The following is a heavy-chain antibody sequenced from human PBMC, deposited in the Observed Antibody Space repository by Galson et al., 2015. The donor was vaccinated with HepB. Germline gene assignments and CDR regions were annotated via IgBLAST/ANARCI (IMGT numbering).Heavy chain of an antibody. CDR2: ISAYNGNT. CDR1: GYTFTGYG. D-gene: IGHD2-2*03. Sequence: SVKVSCKASGYTFTGYGISWVRQAPGQGLEWMGWISAYNGNTNYAQQLHGRVTMTTDTSTTTAYMELRSLRSDDTAVYYCARDLLRGYCSSASCTRFDPWGQGTLVTVSS. J-gene: IGHJ5*02. V-gene: IGHV1-18*01. CDR3: ARDLLRGYCSSASCTRFDP.